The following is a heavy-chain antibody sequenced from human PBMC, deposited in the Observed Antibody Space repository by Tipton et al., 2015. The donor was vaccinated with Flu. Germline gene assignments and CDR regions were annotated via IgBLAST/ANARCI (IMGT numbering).Heavy chain of an antibody. CDR3: ATGYSSSSPYYFDY. CDR2: IYYSGST. D-gene: IGHD6-6*01. J-gene: IGHJ4*02. V-gene: IGHV4-31*03. CDR1: GGSTSSGGYY. Sequence: TLSLTCTVSGGSTSSGGYYWSWIRQHPGKGLEWIGYIYYSGSTYYNPSLKSRVTISVDTSKNQFSLKLSSVTAADTAVYYCATGYSSSSPYYFDYWGQGTLVTVSS.